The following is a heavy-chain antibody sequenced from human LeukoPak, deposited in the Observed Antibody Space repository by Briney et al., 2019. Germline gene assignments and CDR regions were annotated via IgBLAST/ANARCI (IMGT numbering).Heavy chain of an antibody. D-gene: IGHD4-23*01. V-gene: IGHV3-53*01. J-gene: IGHJ4*02. CDR1: GFTVSSNY. Sequence: GGSLRLSRAASGFTVSSNYMSWVRQAPGKGLEWVSVIYSGGSTYYADSVKGRFTISRDNSKNTLYLQMNSLRAEDTAVYYCARVRGGNSLDYWGQGTLVTVSS. CDR2: IYSGGST. CDR3: ARVRGGNSLDY.